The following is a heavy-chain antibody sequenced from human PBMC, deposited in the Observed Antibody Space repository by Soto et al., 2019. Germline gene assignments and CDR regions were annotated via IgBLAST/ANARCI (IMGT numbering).Heavy chain of an antibody. V-gene: IGHV1-2*04. J-gene: IGHJ4*02. CDR1: GYTFTGYY. CDR2: INPNSGGT. Sequence: ASVKVSCKASGYTFTGYYMHWVRQAPGQGLEWMGWINPNSGGTNYAQKFQGWVTMTRDTSISTAYMELSRLRSDDTAVYYCARGPHRLYSSPSLTAPTDYWGQGTLVTVSS. CDR3: ARGPHRLYSSPSLTAPTDY. D-gene: IGHD6-6*01.